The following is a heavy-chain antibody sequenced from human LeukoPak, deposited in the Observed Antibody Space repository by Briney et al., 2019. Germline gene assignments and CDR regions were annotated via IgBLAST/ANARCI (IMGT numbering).Heavy chain of an antibody. CDR1: GFTFSSNW. CDR2: IKQDGSEK. Sequence: QPGGSLRLSCAASGFTFSSNWMSWVRQAPGKGLEWVANIKQDGSEKYYVDSVKGRFTISRDNAKNSLYLQMNSLRAEDTAVYYCARGRQWLVEARGYFDYWGQGTLVTVSS. D-gene: IGHD6-19*01. CDR3: ARGRQWLVEARGYFDY. J-gene: IGHJ4*02. V-gene: IGHV3-7*01.